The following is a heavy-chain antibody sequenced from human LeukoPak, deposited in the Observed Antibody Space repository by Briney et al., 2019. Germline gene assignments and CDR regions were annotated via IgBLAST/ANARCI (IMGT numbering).Heavy chain of an antibody. V-gene: IGHV1-46*01. Sequence: ASVKVSCKASGYTFTSYYMHWVRQAPGQGLEWMGIINPSGGSTSYAQKFQGRVTMTRDTSTSTVYMELSSLRSEDTAVYYCVGSGYDYTDAFDIWGQGTMVTVSS. D-gene: IGHD5-12*01. CDR3: VGSGYDYTDAFDI. CDR1: GYTFTSYY. J-gene: IGHJ3*02. CDR2: INPSGGST.